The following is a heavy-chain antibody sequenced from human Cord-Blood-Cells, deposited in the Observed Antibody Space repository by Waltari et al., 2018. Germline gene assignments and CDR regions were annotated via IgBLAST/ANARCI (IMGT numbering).Heavy chain of an antibody. CDR2: IKSKTDGGTT. Sequence: EVQLVESGGGLVKPGGSLRLPWAASGFTFSNAWMSWVRQAPGKGLEWVGRIKSKTDGGTTDYAAPVKGRFTISRDDSKNTLYLQMNSLKTEDTAVYYCTTDPHYWYFDLWGRGTLVTVSS. J-gene: IGHJ2*01. CDR3: TTDPHYWYFDL. CDR1: GFTFSNAW. V-gene: IGHV3-15*01.